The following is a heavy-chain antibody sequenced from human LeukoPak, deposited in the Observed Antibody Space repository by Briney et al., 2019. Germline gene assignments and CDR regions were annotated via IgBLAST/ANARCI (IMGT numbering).Heavy chain of an antibody. CDR3: ALHNYDSSGYFDY. J-gene: IGHJ4*02. CDR1: GGSISSYY. CDR2: IYYSGST. D-gene: IGHD3-22*01. V-gene: IGHV4-59*01. Sequence: SETLSLTCTVSGGSISSYYWSWIRQPPGKGLGWIGYIYYSGSTNYNPSLKSRVTISVDTSKNQFSLKLSSVTAADTAVYYCALHNYDSSGYFDYWGQGTLVTVSS.